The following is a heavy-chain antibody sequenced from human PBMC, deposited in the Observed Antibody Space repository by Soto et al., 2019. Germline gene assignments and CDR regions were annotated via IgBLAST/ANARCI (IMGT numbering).Heavy chain of an antibody. Sequence: SETLSLTCTVSGGSISSSSYYWGWIRQPPGKGLEWIGSIYYSGSTYYNPSLKSRVTISVDTSKNQFSLKLSSVTAADTAVYYCARRSRRITIFGVVIDDYWGQGTLVTVSS. J-gene: IGHJ4*02. CDR3: ARRSRRITIFGVVIDDY. V-gene: IGHV4-39*01. CDR1: GGSISSSSYY. CDR2: IYYSGST. D-gene: IGHD3-3*01.